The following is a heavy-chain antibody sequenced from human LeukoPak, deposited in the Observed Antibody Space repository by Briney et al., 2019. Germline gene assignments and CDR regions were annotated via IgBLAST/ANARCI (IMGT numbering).Heavy chain of an antibody. J-gene: IGHJ4*02. CDR1: GFTFNSYW. CDR2: IKQDGSEK. Sequence: GGSLRLSCAASGFTFNSYWMSWVRQAPGKGLEWVANIKQDGSEKYYVDSVKGRFTISRDNAKNSLYLQMNSLRAEDTAVYYCAKDLGAQWLASFDYWGQGTLVTVSS. CDR3: AKDLGAQWLASFDY. D-gene: IGHD6-19*01. V-gene: IGHV3-7*03.